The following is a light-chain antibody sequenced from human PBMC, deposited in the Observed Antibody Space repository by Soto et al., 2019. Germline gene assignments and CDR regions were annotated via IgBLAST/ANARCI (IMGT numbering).Light chain of an antibody. CDR2: DLS. CDR3: QQYGSSPRT. Sequence: EIVLTQSPGTLSLSPGESATLSCRASQSVSSTYLDWYQQKPGQAPRLLIYDLSRRTTGIPDRFSASGSGTDFTLTISRLEPEDFAVYYCQQYGSSPRTFGQGTKLEI. V-gene: IGKV3-20*01. CDR1: QSVSSTY. J-gene: IGKJ2*02.